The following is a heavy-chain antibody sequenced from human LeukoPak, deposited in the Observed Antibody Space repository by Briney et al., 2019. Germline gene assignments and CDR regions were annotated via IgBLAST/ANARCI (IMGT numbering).Heavy chain of an antibody. CDR2: IYPDDSDT. V-gene: IGHV5-51*01. CDR1: GYSFTSYW. Sequence: GESLKISCKGSGYSFTSYWIGWVRQMPGKGLEWMGIIYPDDSDTTYSPSFQGQVTISAEKSISIVYLQWTSLKASDTATYYCARHASGSDWFDPWGQGTLVTVSS. CDR3: ARHASGSDWFDP. D-gene: IGHD1-26*01. J-gene: IGHJ5*02.